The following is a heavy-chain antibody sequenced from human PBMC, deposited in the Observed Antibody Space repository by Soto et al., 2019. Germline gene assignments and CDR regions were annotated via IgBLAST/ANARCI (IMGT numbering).Heavy chain of an antibody. CDR3: GSRPNAERSLVLDY. CDR1: GYSFTRYP. Sequence: ASVKASCNGSGYSFTRYPIHWVRQAPGQRPERMPRISAGNGDTEYSQTFQGRVTISRDTSAKRAYMELTNLRSDGTAVDYCGSRPNAERSLVLDYWDERTVMAVSS. CDR2: ISAGNGDT. J-gene: IGHJ4*01. V-gene: IGHV1-3*01. D-gene: IGHD6-6*01.